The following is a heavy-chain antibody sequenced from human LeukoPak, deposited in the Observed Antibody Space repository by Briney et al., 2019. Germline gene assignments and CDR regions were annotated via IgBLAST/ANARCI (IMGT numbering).Heavy chain of an antibody. J-gene: IGHJ4*02. CDR2: ISYDGSNK. CDR3: AKDIGRGCYLLYFDY. D-gene: IGHD6-19*01. Sequence: GRSLRLSCAASGFTFSSYGMHWVRQAPGKGLEWVAVISYDGSNKYYADSVKGRFTISRDNSKNTLYLQMNSLRAEDTAVYYCAKDIGRGCYLLYFDYWGQGTLVTVSS. CDR1: GFTFSSYG. V-gene: IGHV3-30*18.